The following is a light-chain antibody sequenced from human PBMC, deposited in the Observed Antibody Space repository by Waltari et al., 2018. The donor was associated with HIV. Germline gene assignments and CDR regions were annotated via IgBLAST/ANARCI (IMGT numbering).Light chain of an antibody. CDR2: CAS. CDR3: QQYSSPPRT. CDR1: QSLIHFPNYNNY. Sequence: IVLTQSPDPRAVSLGERATINCKSSQSLIHFPNYNNYRAWYQHKPGQPPKLLIYCASTREAGVPDRFNGSGSGTDFSLTISSLQADDVAVDYCQQYSSPPRTFGQGTKVEIK. V-gene: IGKV4-1*01. J-gene: IGKJ1*01.